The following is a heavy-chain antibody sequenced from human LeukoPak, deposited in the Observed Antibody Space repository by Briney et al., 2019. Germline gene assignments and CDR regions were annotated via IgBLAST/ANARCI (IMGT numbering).Heavy chain of an antibody. CDR2: ISASNGNT. Sequence: ASVKVSCKASGYTFTSYGISWVRQAPGQGLEWTGSISASNGNTNHAQKLQGRVTMTTDTSTSTTYMELRSLRSDDTAVYYCARDYGPFVVVAATDWYFDLWGRGTLVTVSS. J-gene: IGHJ2*01. V-gene: IGHV1-18*04. CDR3: ARDYGPFVVVAATDWYFDL. D-gene: IGHD2-15*01. CDR1: GYTFTSYG.